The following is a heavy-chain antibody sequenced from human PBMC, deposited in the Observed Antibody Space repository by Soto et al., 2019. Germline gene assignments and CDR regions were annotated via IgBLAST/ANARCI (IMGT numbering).Heavy chain of an antibody. CDR1: VVSVSSGSNY. J-gene: IGHJ4*02. CDR3: ARLNTRRYFED. Sequence: PSETLSLTCTVSVVSVSSGSNYCSWIRQPPGKGLEWIGYIYYSGSTNYNPSLKSRVTISVDTSKNQFSLKLSSVTAADTAVYYCARLNTRRYFEDWGQGTLFTVSS. CDR2: IYYSGST. V-gene: IGHV4-61*01.